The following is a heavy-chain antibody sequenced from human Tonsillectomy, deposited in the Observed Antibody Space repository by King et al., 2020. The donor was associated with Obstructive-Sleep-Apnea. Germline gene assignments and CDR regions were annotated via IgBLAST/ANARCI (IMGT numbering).Heavy chain of an antibody. CDR3: ARDHDRERGIFDY. CDR1: GGSIGSGGFY. CDR2: IYNGETS. J-gene: IGHJ4*02. Sequence: VQLVESGPGLVTPSQTLSLTCTVSGGSIGSGGFYWSWIRQLPGRDLEWIGYIYNGETSYYTPSLESRVTISAETSKDQFSLKLTSVTAADTAVYYCARDHDRERGIFDYWGQGTLVTVSS. V-gene: IGHV4-31*03. D-gene: IGHD3-10*02.